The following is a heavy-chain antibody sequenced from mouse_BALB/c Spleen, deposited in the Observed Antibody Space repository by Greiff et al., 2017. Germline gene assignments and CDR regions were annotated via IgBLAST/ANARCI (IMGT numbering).Heavy chain of an antibody. Sequence: LVKTGASVKISCKASGYSFTGYYMHWVKQSHGKSLEWIGYISCHNGATSYNQKFKGKATFTVDTSSSTAYMQFNSLTSEDSAVYYCARGLRYYFDYWGQGTTLTVSS. CDR2: ISCHNGAT. D-gene: IGHD1-1*01. CDR3: ARGLRYYFDY. J-gene: IGHJ2*01. CDR1: GYSFTGYY. V-gene: IGHV1S34*01.